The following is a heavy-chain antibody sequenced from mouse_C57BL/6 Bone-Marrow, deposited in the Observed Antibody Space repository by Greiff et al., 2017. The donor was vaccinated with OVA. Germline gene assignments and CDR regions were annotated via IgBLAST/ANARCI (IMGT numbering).Heavy chain of an antibody. J-gene: IGHJ1*03. D-gene: IGHD1-1*01. CDR1: GYTFTSYW. V-gene: IGHV1-64*01. CDR3: AFNTTVDWYFDV. CDR2: IHPNSGST. Sequence: QVQLQQPGAELVKPGASVKLSCKASGYTFTSYWMHWVKQRPGQGLEWIGIIHPNSGSTNYNEKFKSKATLTVDKSSSTAYMQLSSLTSEDSAVDYCAFNTTVDWYFDVWGTGTTVTVSS.